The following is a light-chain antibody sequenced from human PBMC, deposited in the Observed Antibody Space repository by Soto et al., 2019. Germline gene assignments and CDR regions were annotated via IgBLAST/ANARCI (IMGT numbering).Light chain of an antibody. CDR1: QSVLYSSNNKNY. J-gene: IGKJ2*01. Sequence: DIVMTQSPDSLAVSLGERATINCKSSQSVLYSSNNKNYLAWYQQKPGQPPKLLIYWASTRESGVPDRFSGSGSGKDYTPTLSSLQAEDVAVYYCQQYYSTPYTFGQGTKLEIK. V-gene: IGKV4-1*01. CDR3: QQYYSTPYT. CDR2: WAS.